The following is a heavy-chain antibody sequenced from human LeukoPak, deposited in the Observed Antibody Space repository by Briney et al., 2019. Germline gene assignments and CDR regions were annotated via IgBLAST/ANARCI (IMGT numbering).Heavy chain of an antibody. V-gene: IGHV3-21*01. Sequence: GGSLRLSCAASGFTFSSYTMNWVRQAPGKGLEWVSFISTSSNYIYYADSVKGRFTISRDNAKNSLYLQMNSLRAEDTAVYYCARRRTTVTTSLDYWGQGTLVTVSS. J-gene: IGHJ4*02. CDR3: ARRRTTVTTSLDY. D-gene: IGHD4-17*01. CDR1: GFTFSSYT. CDR2: ISTSSNYI.